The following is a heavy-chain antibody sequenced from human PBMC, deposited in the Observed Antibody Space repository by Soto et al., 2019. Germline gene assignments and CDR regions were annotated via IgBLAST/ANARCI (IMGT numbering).Heavy chain of an antibody. CDR2: IIPIFGTA. Sequence: ASVKVSCKASGGTFSSYAISWVRQAPGQGLEWMGGIIPIFGTANYAQKFQGRVTITADESTGTAYMELSSLRSEDTAVYYCAHNIVATLYYFDYWGQGTLVTVSS. J-gene: IGHJ4*02. CDR1: GGTFSSYA. CDR3: AHNIVATLYYFDY. V-gene: IGHV1-69*13. D-gene: IGHD5-12*01.